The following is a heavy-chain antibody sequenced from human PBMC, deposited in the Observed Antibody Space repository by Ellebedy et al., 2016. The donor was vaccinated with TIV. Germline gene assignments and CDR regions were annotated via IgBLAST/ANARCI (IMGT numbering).Heavy chain of an antibody. CDR2: IIPIFGTA. CDR3: ARSSRITIFGVVDH. J-gene: IGHJ4*02. V-gene: IGHV1-69*05. CDR1: GGTFSSYA. D-gene: IGHD3-3*01. Sequence: ASVKVSCKASGGTFSSYAISWVRQAPGQGLEWMGGIIPIFGTATYAQKFQGRVTMTTDTSTSTAYMELRRLRSDDTAVYYCARSSRITIFGVVDHWGQGTLVTVSS.